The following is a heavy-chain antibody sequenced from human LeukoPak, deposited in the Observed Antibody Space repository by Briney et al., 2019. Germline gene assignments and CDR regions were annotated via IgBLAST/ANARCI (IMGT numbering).Heavy chain of an antibody. Sequence: SETLSLTCTVSGGSISSYYWNWIRQPAGKGLEWIGRIYTSGSTNYNPSLKSRVTMSVDTSKNQFSLNLISVTAADTAVYYCARGAAGQRGFDYWGQGTLVTVSS. D-gene: IGHD4/OR15-4a*01. J-gene: IGHJ4*02. V-gene: IGHV4-4*07. CDR3: ARGAAGQRGFDY. CDR1: GGSISSYY. CDR2: IYTSGST.